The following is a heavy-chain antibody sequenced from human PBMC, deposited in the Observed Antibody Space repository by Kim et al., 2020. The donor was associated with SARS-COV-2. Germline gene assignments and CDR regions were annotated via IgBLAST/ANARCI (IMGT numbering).Heavy chain of an antibody. J-gene: IGHJ5*02. D-gene: IGHD2-21*01. CDR2: IYSGVRT. CDR3: ARGGDGNCFDP. CDR1: GFTVSSNY. Sequence: GGSLRLSCAASGFTVSSNYMSWVRQAPGKGLEWVSTIYSGVRTYYADSVQGRFTISRDNSKNTLYLQMNSLRAEDTAVYYCARGGDGNCFDPWGQGTLVTVSS. V-gene: IGHV3-66*01.